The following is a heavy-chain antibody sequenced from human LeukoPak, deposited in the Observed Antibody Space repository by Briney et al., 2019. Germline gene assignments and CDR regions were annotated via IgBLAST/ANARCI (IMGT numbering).Heavy chain of an antibody. D-gene: IGHD3-10*01. J-gene: IGHJ4*02. CDR2: IYHSGST. CDR1: GYSISSGYY. CDR3: ASHARGYYYGSGTKGPFDY. Sequence: SETLSLTCTVSGYSISSGYYWGWIRQPPGKGLEWIGSIYHSGSTYYNPSLKSRVTISVDTSKNQFSLKLSSVTAADTAVYYCASHARGYYYGSGTKGPFDYWGQGTLFTVSS. V-gene: IGHV4-38-2*02.